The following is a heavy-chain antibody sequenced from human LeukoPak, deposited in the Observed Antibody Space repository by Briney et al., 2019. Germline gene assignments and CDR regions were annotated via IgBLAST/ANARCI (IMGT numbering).Heavy chain of an antibody. CDR1: GFTFSSFG. V-gene: IGHV3-23*01. D-gene: IGHD1-1*01. CDR3: AKDRTGTTGADWFDP. CDR2: ISSTGGTA. J-gene: IGHJ5*02. Sequence: PGGSLRLSCAASGFTFSSFGMSWVRQAPGKGLEWVSAISSTGGTAYYADSVKGRFTISRDNSKNTLSLQMNSLRADDTAVYYCAKDRTGTTGADWFDPWGQGTLVTVSS.